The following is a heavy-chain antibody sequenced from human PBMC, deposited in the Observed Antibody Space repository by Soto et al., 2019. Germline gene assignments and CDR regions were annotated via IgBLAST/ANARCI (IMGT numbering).Heavy chain of an antibody. CDR2: ISIRGDYR. CDR3: ANHGGFDF. Sequence: EGQLLQSGGGLVQPGESLRLSCAASGFTFSSSGMSWVRQAPGKGLEWVSSISIRGDYRYYADSVKGRFTISRDNSQNTLYLQMRSLTAEDTALYYCANHGGFDFWGQGTMVAVSS. V-gene: IGHV3-23*01. D-gene: IGHD4-17*01. CDR1: GFTFSSSG. J-gene: IGHJ3*01.